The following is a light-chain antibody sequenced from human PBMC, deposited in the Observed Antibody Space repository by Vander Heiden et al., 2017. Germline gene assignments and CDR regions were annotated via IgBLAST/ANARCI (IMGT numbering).Light chain of an antibody. CDR1: QDISNN. Sequence: DIQMTQSPSSLSASVGDRVTFTCQASQDISNNLNWYQQKPGKAPELLIFDTSNLQTGVPSRFSGSGYGTDFTVTISGLQPEDIATYFCQQDYNVPRTFGQGTRVELK. CDR3: QQDYNVPRT. J-gene: IGKJ1*01. CDR2: DTS. V-gene: IGKV1-33*01.